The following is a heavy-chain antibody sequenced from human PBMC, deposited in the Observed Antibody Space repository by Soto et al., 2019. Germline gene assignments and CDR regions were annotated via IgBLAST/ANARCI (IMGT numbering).Heavy chain of an antibody. J-gene: IGHJ1*01. D-gene: IGHD7-27*01. CDR3: ARASNWGSSETGGYFQH. CDR1: GFTFSSYG. CDR2: IWYDGSNK. Sequence: QVQLVESGGGVVQPGRSLRLSCAASGFTFSSYGMHWVRQAPGKGLEWVAVIWYDGSNKYYADSVKGRFTISRDNSKNTLYLQMNSRRAEDTAVYYCARASNWGSSETGGYFQHWGQGTLVTVSS. V-gene: IGHV3-33*01.